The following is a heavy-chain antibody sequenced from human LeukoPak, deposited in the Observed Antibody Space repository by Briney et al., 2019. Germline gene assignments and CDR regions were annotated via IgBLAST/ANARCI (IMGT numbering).Heavy chain of an antibody. D-gene: IGHD1-26*01. J-gene: IGHJ4*02. CDR1: GYSFTSYW. Sequence: GESLKISCKGSGYSFTSYWIGWVRQMPGKGLKWMGIVYPGDSDARYSPSFQGQVTISADKSISTAYLQWSSLKASDTAMYYCARRRDLYSGSYYPFDYWGQGTLVTVSS. CDR2: VYPGDSDA. V-gene: IGHV5-51*01. CDR3: ARRRDLYSGSYYPFDY.